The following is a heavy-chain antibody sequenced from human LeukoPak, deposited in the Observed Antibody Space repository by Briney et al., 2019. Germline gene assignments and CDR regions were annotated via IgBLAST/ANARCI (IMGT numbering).Heavy chain of an antibody. CDR1: GGSISSSDYY. Sequence: SETLSLTCSVSGGSISSSDYYWGWLRQPPGKGLEWIGTMFYSGITYYGPSLKSRVTISVDTSKNQFSLKLSSVTAADTAVYFCARHGSSGVVITNFDYWGQGTLVTVSS. CDR2: MFYSGIT. CDR3: ARHGSSGVVITNFDY. V-gene: IGHV4-39*01. D-gene: IGHD3-3*01. J-gene: IGHJ4*02.